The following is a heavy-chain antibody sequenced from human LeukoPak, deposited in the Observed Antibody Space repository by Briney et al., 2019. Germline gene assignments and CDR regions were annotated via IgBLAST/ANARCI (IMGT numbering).Heavy chain of an antibody. CDR2: IYYSGST. Sequence: SETLSLTCTVSGGSISSYYWSWIRQPPGKGLEWIGYIYYSGSTNYKPSLKSRVTISVETSKNQFSLKLRSVTAADTAVYYCAKDHVVVSATFDYWGQGTLVTVSS. D-gene: IGHD2-15*01. V-gene: IGHV4-59*01. CDR3: AKDHVVVSATFDY. CDR1: GGSISSYY. J-gene: IGHJ4*02.